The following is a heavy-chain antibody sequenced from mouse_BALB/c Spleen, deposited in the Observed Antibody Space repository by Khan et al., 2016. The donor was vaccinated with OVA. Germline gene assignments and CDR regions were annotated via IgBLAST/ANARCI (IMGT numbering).Heavy chain of an antibody. CDR1: GYTFTSYW. Sequence: QVRLQQSGAELVKAGASVKMSCKASGYTFTSYWMHWVMQRLGQSLEWFAETNPTNGRTYYNEKFKSKATLTVDKSSSTAYMLLSDLTFEDSAVYDCARIKNVVATYFDYWGQGTTLTVSS. CDR3: ARIKNVVATYFDY. V-gene: IGHV1S81*02. CDR2: TNPTNGRT. D-gene: IGHD1-1*01. J-gene: IGHJ2*01.